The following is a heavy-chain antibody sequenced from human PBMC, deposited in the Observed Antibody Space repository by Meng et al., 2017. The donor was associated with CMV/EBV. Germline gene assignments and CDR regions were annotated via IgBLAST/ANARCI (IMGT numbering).Heavy chain of an antibody. CDR3: ARPRYANYFDY. J-gene: IGHJ4*02. CDR2: IYHSGST. Sequence: SETLSPTCTVSGSSISSVYYWGWIRQPPGKGLEWIGSIYHSGSTYYNPSLKSRVTISVDTSKNPFSLKLSSVTAADTAVYYCARPRYANYFDYWGQGTLVTVSS. CDR1: GSSISSVYY. D-gene: IGHD5-12*01. V-gene: IGHV4-38-2*02.